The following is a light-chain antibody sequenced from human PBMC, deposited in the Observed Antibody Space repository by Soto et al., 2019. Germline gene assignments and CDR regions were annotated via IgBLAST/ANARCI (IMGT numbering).Light chain of an antibody. J-gene: IGLJ1*01. CDR3: SSYAGSDNYV. Sequence: QSVLTQPPSASGSPGQSVTISCSETSSDTGDYNYVSWYQQHPGKAPKLMIYEVSKRPSGVPDRFSGSKSGNTASLTVSGLQAEDEADYYCSSYAGSDNYVFGTGTKVPVL. V-gene: IGLV2-8*01. CDR1: SSDTGDYNY. CDR2: EVS.